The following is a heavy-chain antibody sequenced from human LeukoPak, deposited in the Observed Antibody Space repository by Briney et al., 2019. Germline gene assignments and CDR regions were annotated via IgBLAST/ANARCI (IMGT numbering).Heavy chain of an antibody. CDR1: GFTFSNFG. CDR3: AKDIYTMIVVALDAFDI. Sequence: PGGSLRLSCVASGFTFSNFGMHWIRQFPCKGLEWVVTIAYNGTNKYYADSVKGRFTISRDNSKNTLSLQMNSLRAEDTAVYYCAKDIYTMIVVALDAFDIWGQGTMATVSS. CDR2: IAYNGTNK. J-gene: IGHJ3*02. V-gene: IGHV3-30*18. D-gene: IGHD3-22*01.